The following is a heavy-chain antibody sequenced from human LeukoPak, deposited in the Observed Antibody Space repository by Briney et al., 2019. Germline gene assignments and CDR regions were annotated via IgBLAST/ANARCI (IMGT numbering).Heavy chain of an antibody. CDR2: ISAYNGNT. CDR3: ARDQPYSSGLHY. CDR1: GYTFTGYY. V-gene: IGHV1-18*04. Sequence: GASVKVSCKASGYTFTGYYMHWVRQAPGQGLEWMGWISAYNGNTNYAQKLQGRVTMTTDTSTSTAYMELRSLRSDDTAVYYCARDQPYSSGLHYWGQGTLVTVSS. D-gene: IGHD6-19*01. J-gene: IGHJ4*02.